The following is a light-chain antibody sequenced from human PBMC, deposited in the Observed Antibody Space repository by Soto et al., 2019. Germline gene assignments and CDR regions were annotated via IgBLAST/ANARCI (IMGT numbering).Light chain of an antibody. V-gene: IGKV3-20*01. CDR1: QSVSSSY. CDR2: GAS. CDR3: QHYDSFPIT. J-gene: IGKJ5*01. Sequence: EIVLTQSPGTLSLSPGERATLSCRASQSVSSSYLAWYQQKPGQPPRLLIYGASSRATGIPDRFSGSGSGTDFTLTISRLEPEDFAVFYCQHYDSFPITVGQGTRLESK.